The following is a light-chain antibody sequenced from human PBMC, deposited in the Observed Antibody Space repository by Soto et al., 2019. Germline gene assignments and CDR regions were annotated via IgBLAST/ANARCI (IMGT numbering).Light chain of an antibody. CDR3: GEEEGISTCV. Sequence: QSALTQPASVSGSPGQSITISCTRTSSDVGSYNFVSWYQQHPGKAPKVLIYEVTKRPSGVSNRFSGSKSGNTASLTISGPKADDGAVYYCGEEEGISTCVFGRGPKVPVL. V-gene: IGLV2-23*02. CDR2: EVT. J-gene: IGLJ1*01. CDR1: SSDVGSYNF.